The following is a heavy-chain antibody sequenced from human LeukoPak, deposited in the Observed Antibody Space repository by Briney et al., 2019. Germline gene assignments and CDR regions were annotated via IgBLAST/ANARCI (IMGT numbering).Heavy chain of an antibody. CDR3: AKQAYDSPRTDFDY. Sequence: GGSLRLSCAASGFTFSSFGMNWVRQAPGKGLEWVSYISDSSSITYYADSVKGRFTISRDNAKNSLSLQMNSLRAEDTAIYYCAKQAYDSPRTDFDYWGQGTLVTVSS. D-gene: IGHD3-22*01. CDR2: ISDSSSIT. V-gene: IGHV3-48*01. CDR1: GFTFSSFG. J-gene: IGHJ4*02.